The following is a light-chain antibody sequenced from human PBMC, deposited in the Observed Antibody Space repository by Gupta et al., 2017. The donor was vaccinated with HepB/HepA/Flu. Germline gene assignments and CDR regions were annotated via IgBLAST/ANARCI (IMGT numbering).Light chain of an antibody. Sequence: SSELTPDPAVSVVLGQTVSITCQGDSLSRYYASWSQQKTGQAPVLVIYDRNNRPSGIPDRFSGSSSGNTASLTITGAQAEDEADYYCNSREGSGNHLVFGGGTKLTVL. J-gene: IGLJ2*01. CDR3: NSREGSGNHLV. CDR1: SLSRYY. CDR2: DRN. V-gene: IGLV3-19*01.